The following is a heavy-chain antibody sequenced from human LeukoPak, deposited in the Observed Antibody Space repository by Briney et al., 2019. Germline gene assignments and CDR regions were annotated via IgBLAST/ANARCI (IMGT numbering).Heavy chain of an antibody. CDR3: ARAGVATIPFDP. J-gene: IGHJ5*02. CDR2: IYYSGST. V-gene: IGHV4-31*03. CDR1: GDSISSGGYY. Sequence: SQTLSLTCTVSGDSISSGGYYWSWIRQHPGKGLEWIGYIYYSGSTYYNPSLKSRVTISVDTSKNQFSLKLSSVTAADTAVYYCARAGVATIPFDPWGQGTLVTVSS. D-gene: IGHD5-12*01.